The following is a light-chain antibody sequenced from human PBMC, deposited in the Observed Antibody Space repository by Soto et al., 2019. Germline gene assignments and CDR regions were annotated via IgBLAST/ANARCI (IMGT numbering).Light chain of an antibody. CDR2: EVT. Sequence: VLTQPASVSGSLGQSITISCTGTTSDVGGYNYVSWYQQHPGKAPILMIYEVTNRPSGVSNRFSGSKSGNTASLTISGLQVEDEAEYYCGSYTGSITYVFGTGTKV. J-gene: IGLJ1*01. CDR3: GSYTGSITYV. V-gene: IGLV2-14*01. CDR1: TSDVGGYNY.